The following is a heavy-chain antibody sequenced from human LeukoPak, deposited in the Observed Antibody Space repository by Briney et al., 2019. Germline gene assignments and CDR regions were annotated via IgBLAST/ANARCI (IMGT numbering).Heavy chain of an antibody. CDR1: GFTFSSYG. CDR3: AKADTYCGGDCYSTQPDY. Sequence: GGSLRLSCAASGFTFSSYGMHWVRQAPGKGLEWVAVISYDGSNKYYADSVEGRFTISRDNSKNTLYLQMNSLRAEDTAVYYCAKADTYCGGDCYSTQPDYWGQGTLVTVSS. CDR2: ISYDGSNK. J-gene: IGHJ4*02. D-gene: IGHD2-21*02. V-gene: IGHV3-30*18.